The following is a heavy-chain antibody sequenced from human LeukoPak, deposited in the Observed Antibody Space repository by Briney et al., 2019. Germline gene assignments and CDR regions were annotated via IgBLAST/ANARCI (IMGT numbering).Heavy chain of an antibody. D-gene: IGHD2-21*02. J-gene: IGHJ5*02. Sequence: GGSLRLSCAASGFTFSSYAMSWVRQAPGKGLEWVSAISGSGGSTYYADSVKGRFTISRDNSKNTLYLQMNSLRAEDTAVYYYAKGGPVSLAYCGGDCYPQDWFDPWGQGTLVTVSS. CDR2: ISGSGGST. CDR1: GFTFSSYA. V-gene: IGHV3-23*01. CDR3: AKGGPVSLAYCGGDCYPQDWFDP.